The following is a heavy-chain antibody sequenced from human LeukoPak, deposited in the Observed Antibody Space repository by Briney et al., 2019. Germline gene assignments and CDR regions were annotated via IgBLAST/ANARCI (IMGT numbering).Heavy chain of an antibody. J-gene: IGHJ5*02. D-gene: IGHD3-10*01. Sequence: SETLSLTCTVSSGSFTDYYWGWIRQPPGKGLEWIGYIAYSGGVTYNPSLKPPVTISLDTSRNQFPLKLSSVTAADTAIYYCARVHYSSGSLSSWFDPWGRGTLVTVSS. CDR3: ARVHYSSGSLSSWFDP. V-gene: IGHV4-59*08. CDR1: SGSFTDYY. CDR2: IAYSGGV.